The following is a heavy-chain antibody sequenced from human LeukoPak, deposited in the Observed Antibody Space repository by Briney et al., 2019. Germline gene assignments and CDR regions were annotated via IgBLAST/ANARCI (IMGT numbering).Heavy chain of an antibody. CDR3: ARRWNYGRNYYIDV. D-gene: IGHD1-7*01. J-gene: IGHJ6*03. CDR2: INDSGRI. Sequence: PSETLSLTCAVYGGSFGNYYWSWILQTPGKGMEWIGEINDSGRINYNPSLMSRVTVSVDTSKNQFSLRLTSVTATDTAVYYCARRWNYGRNYYIDVWGKGATVSVSS. V-gene: IGHV4-34*01. CDR1: GGSFGNYY.